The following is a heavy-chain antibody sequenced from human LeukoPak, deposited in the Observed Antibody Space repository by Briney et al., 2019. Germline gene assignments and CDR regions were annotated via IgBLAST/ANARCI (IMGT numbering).Heavy chain of an antibody. D-gene: IGHD4-17*01. Sequence: SSVKVSCKASGGTFSSYAISWVRQAPGQGLEWMGRIIPIFGTANYAQKFQGRVTITTDKSTSTAYMELSSLRSEDTAVYYCARNYGDYFAYMDVWGKGTTVTVSS. CDR2: IIPIFGTA. CDR3: ARNYGDYFAYMDV. CDR1: GGTFSSYA. V-gene: IGHV1-69*05. J-gene: IGHJ6*03.